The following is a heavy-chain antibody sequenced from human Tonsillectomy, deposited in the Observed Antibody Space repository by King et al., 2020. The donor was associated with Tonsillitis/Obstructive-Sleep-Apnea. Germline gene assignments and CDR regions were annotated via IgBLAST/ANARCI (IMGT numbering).Heavy chain of an antibody. CDR1: GFTFSSYS. D-gene: IGHD3-3*01. Sequence: VQLVESGGGLVQPGGSLRLSCAASGFTFSSYSMNWVRQAPGKGLEWVSYISSSSSTIYYADSVMGRFTISRDNAKNSLYLQMNSLRDEDTAVYYCAGGHRITIFGVVIQKANKNYFDYWGQGTLVTVSS. CDR3: AGGHRITIFGVVIQKANKNYFDY. J-gene: IGHJ4*02. V-gene: IGHV3-48*02. CDR2: ISSSSSTI.